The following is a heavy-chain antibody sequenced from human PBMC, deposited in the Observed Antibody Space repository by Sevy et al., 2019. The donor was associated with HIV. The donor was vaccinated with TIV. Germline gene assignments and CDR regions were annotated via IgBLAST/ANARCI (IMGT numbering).Heavy chain of an antibody. J-gene: IGHJ6*01. CDR3: ARDCSSTSCHWGMDV. D-gene: IGHD2-2*01. CDR2: IKRDGSEK. Sequence: GGSLRLSCAASGFTFSNYWMSWVRQAPGKGLEWVANIKRDGSEKYYVASVKGRFTISRDNAKNSLYLQMNSLRAEDTAVYYCARDCSSTSCHWGMDVWGQGTTVTVSS. CDR1: GFTFSNYW. V-gene: IGHV3-7*03.